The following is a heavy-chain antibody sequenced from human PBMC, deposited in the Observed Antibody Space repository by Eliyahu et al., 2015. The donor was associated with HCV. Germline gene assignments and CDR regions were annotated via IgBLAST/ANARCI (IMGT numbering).Heavy chain of an antibody. CDR3: AREVPDAIFLVDS. J-gene: IGHJ4*02. CDR2: IKHDGSEK. Sequence: DVQLVESGGGLVQPGGSLRLSCVASGFTFSSHWXSWGRPGPGKGVEWVANIKHDGSEKYCVDSMKGRCTVSRDNAENSLYLQMNSLRAEDTAVYYCAREVPDAIFLVDSWGQGTLVTVSS. V-gene: IGHV3-7*01. CDR1: GFTFSSHW. D-gene: IGHD2-2*02.